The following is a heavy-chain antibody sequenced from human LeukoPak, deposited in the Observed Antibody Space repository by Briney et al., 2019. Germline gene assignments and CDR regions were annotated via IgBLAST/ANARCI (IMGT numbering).Heavy chain of an antibody. D-gene: IGHD6-6*01. CDR1: GYTFTSYA. CDR3: ARGPGEQLDTDY. Sequence: GASVKVSCKASGYTFTSYAIHWVRQAPGQRLEWMGWISAGNGNTKYSQNFQGRVTFISNTSATTAFMELSSLRSEDAAVYYCARGPGEQLDTDYWGQGTLVTGSS. J-gene: IGHJ4*02. V-gene: IGHV1-3*01. CDR2: ISAGNGNT.